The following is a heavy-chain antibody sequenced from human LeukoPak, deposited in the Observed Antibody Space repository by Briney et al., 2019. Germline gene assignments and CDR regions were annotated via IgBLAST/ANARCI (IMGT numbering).Heavy chain of an antibody. D-gene: IGHD5-18*01. CDR1: GGTFNSYA. J-gene: IGHJ4*02. V-gene: IGHV1-69*13. Sequence: ASVKVSCKASGGTFNSYAISWVRQATGQGLEWMGGIIPIFGTANYAQKFQGRVTITADESTSTAYMELSSLRSEDTAVYYCARGLPGYSSQYYFDYWGQGTLVTVSS. CDR2: IIPIFGTA. CDR3: ARGLPGYSSQYYFDY.